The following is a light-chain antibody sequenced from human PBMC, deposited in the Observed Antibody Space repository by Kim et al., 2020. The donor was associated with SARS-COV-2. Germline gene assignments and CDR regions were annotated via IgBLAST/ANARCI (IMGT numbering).Light chain of an antibody. J-gene: IGLJ3*02. Sequence: QAVVTQEPSLTVSPGGTVTLTCASSTGAVTSGYYPNWFQQKPGQAPRALIYSTSNQHSWTPARFSGSLLGGTAALTLAGVQPEDEAEYYCVLYYGVGQLVFGGGTQLTVL. CDR2: STS. V-gene: IGLV7-43*01. CDR3: VLYYGVGQLV. CDR1: TGAVTSGYY.